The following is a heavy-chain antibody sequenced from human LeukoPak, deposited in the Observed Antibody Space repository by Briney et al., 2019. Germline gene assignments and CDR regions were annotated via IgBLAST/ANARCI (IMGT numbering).Heavy chain of an antibody. D-gene: IGHD6-19*01. CDR1: GVTFSNNS. Sequence: ASVKVSCKTSGVTFSNNSITWVRQAPGQGLEWLGGIIPILRSASYAQKFRGRLRMTSDESTTTAYMELSSLSSEDTAVYYCAVDPNSSGWFTCSDYWGQGTLVTVSS. CDR2: IIPILRSA. CDR3: AVDPNSSGWFTCSDY. J-gene: IGHJ4*02. V-gene: IGHV1-69*13.